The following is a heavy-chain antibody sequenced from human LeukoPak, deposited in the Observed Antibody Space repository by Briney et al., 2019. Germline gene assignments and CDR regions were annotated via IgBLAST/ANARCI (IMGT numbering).Heavy chain of an antibody. CDR2: IYYRRRN. CDR1: GDSISRSKYY. CDR3: ARGNGGYDYAFDI. D-gene: IGHD5-12*01. J-gene: IGHJ3*02. V-gene: IGHV4-39*07. Sequence: SETLSLTCTVSGDSISRSKYYWGWIRQPPGKGLEWIGRIYYRRRNDNNPSLKSRVTISLNTSKNQFSLRVRSVTSAETAVYYCARGNGGYDYAFDIWGEGTMVTVPS.